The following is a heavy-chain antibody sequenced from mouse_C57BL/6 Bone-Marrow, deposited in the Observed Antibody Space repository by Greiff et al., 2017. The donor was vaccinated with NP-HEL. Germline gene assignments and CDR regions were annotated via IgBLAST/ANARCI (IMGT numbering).Heavy chain of an antibody. CDR3: ARSGGYDPDY. V-gene: IGHV1-42*01. D-gene: IGHD2-2*01. J-gene: IGHJ2*01. Sequence: EVQLVESGPELVKPGASVKISCKASGYSFTGYYMNWVKQSPEKSLEWIGEINPSTGGTTYNQKFKAKATLTVDKSSSTAYMQLKSLTSEDSAVYYCARSGGYDPDYWGQGTTLTVSS. CDR1: GYSFTGYY. CDR2: INPSTGGT.